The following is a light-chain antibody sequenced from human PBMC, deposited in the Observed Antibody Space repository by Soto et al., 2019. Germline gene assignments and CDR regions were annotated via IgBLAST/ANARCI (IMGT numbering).Light chain of an antibody. V-gene: IGKV3-11*01. Sequence: EIVLTQSPATLSLSPGERATLSCRASQSVSSYLAWYQQKPGQAPRLLIYDASNRATGIPARFSGSVSGTDFTLTISSLEPEDFAVYYCQQRSNWLGTFGPGTKVDIK. CDR1: QSVSSY. J-gene: IGKJ3*01. CDR2: DAS. CDR3: QQRSNWLGT.